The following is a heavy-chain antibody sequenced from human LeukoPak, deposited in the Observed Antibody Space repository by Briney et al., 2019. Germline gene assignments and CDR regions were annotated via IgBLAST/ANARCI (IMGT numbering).Heavy chain of an antibody. CDR3: ARDISEGDYAWWFDP. D-gene: IGHD3-16*01. V-gene: IGHV1-69*06. Sequence: ASVKVSCKASGGTFSSYAISWVRQAPGQGLEWMGGIIPIFGTANHAQKFQGRVTITADKSTSTAYMELSSLRSDDTAVYFCARDISEGDYAWWFDPWGQGTLVTVAS. CDR1: GGTFSSYA. CDR2: IIPIFGTA. J-gene: IGHJ5*02.